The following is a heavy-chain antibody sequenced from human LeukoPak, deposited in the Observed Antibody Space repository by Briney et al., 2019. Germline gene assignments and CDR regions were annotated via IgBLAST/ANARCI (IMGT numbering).Heavy chain of an antibody. Sequence: PSETLSLTCTVSGGSISRGDYFWSWIRQPPGKGLEWIGYIYYSGSTYYNPSLKSRVTISVDTSKNQFSLKLSSVTAADTAVYYCARGRTWQQLAWFDPWGQGTLVTVSS. V-gene: IGHV4-30-4*01. CDR1: GGSISRGDYF. CDR2: IYYSGST. D-gene: IGHD6-13*01. CDR3: ARGRTWQQLAWFDP. J-gene: IGHJ5*02.